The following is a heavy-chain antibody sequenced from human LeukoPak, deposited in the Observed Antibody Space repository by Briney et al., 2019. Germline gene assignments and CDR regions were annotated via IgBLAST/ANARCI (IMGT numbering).Heavy chain of an antibody. V-gene: IGHV1-69*05. CDR3: ARAIRAAARPSYYMDV. CDR2: IIPIFGTA. CDR1: GGTFSSYA. Sequence: ASVKVSCKASGGTFSSYAISWVRQAPGQGLEWMGGIIPIFGTANYAQKFQGRVTITTDESTSTAYMELSSLRSEDTAVYYCARAIRAAARPSYYMDVWGKGTTVTVSS. D-gene: IGHD6-6*01. J-gene: IGHJ6*03.